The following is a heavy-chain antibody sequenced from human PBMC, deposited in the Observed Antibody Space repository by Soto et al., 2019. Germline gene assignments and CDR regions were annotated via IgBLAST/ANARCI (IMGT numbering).Heavy chain of an antibody. D-gene: IGHD3-16*01. V-gene: IGHV1-69*02. J-gene: IGHJ6*02. Sequence: QVQLVQSGAEVKKPGSSVRVTCKASGTIFSSYTISWVRLAPGQGLEWMGRIIPILGETNSAQKFQGRVTLTADKSTNTAYMELNSLRLEDTALYYCARCLGGRMDDWGQGTTVTVSS. CDR2: IIPILGET. CDR3: ARCLGGRMDD. CDR1: GTIFSSYT.